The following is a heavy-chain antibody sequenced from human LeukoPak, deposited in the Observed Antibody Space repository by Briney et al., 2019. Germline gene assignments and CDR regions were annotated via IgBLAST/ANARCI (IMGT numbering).Heavy chain of an antibody. V-gene: IGHV5-51*01. CDR3: ARGAAGTTPDYYYFGLDV. CDR2: IYPGDSDT. J-gene: IGHJ6*02. D-gene: IGHD1-7*01. CDR1: GDRFTDYW. Sequence: GESLKISCKGSGDRFTDYWIGWVRQLPGKGLEWMGIIYPGDSDTRYSPSFQGQVTISADKSINTAHLQWSSLKASDTAMYYCARGAAGTTPDYYYFGLDVWGQGTTVRVSS.